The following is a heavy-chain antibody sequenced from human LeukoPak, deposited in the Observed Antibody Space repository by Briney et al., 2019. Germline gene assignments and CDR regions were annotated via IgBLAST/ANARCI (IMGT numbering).Heavy chain of an antibody. D-gene: IGHD3-10*01. J-gene: IGHJ4*02. CDR2: TYYRSKWYN. CDR1: GDSVSSNTAT. Sequence: SQTLSLTCVISGDSVSSNTATWNWIRQSPSGGLELLGRTYYRSKWYNDYAVSVKSQMTINPETPKNQFSLQLNSVTPRDTFVYYCGRTSGGDFDYWGQGTLVTVSS. V-gene: IGHV6-1*01. CDR3: GRTSGGDFDY.